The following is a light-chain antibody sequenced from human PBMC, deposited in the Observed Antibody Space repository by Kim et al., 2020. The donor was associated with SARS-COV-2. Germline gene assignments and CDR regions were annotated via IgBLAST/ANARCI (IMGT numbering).Light chain of an antibody. CDR2: DAS. Sequence: SASVGDRVTITCRASQSISSWLAWYQQKPGKAPKLLIYDASSLESGVPSRFSGSGSGTEFTLTISSLQPDDFATYYCQQYNSYSLPFGQGTKLEI. CDR3: QQYNSYSLP. J-gene: IGKJ2*01. CDR1: QSISSW. V-gene: IGKV1-5*01.